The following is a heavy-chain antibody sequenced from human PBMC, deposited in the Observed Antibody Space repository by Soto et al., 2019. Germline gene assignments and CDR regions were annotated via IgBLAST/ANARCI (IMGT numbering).Heavy chain of an antibody. V-gene: IGHV3-48*01. CDR1: GFTFSSYS. J-gene: IGHJ6*03. CDR3: ARGDIVVVPAAHQDYYYYMDV. Sequence: GGSLRLSCAASGFTFSSYSMNWVRQAPGKGLEWVSYISSSSSTIYYADSVKGRFTISRDNAKNSLYLQMNSLRAEDTAVYYCARGDIVVVPAAHQDYYYYMDVWGKGTTVTVSS. D-gene: IGHD2-2*01. CDR2: ISSSSSTI.